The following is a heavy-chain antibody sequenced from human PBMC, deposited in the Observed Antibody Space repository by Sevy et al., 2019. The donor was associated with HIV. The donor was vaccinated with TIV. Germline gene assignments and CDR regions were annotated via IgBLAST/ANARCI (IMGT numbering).Heavy chain of an antibody. CDR3: VGPKLTYTNGWHYFDY. V-gene: IGHV4-39*01. CDR1: GASISNTAYY. D-gene: IGHD2-8*01. J-gene: IGHJ4*02. Sequence: SETLSLTCIVSGASISNTAYYWGWIRQSPGKGLEWIASIRHGGYTFFNPSLKSRVTISADTSKNQFSLKLTSVSAADTSIYYCVGPKLTYTNGWHYFDYWGQGTVVTVSS. CDR2: IRHGGYT.